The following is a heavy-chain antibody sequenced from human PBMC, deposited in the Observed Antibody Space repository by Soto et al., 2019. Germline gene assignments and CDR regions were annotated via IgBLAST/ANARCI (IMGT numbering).Heavy chain of an antibody. D-gene: IGHD3-10*01. CDR3: ARALVRGVIYPRYYFDY. Sequence: PGGSLRLSCAASGFTFSSYWMSWVRQAPGKGLEWVANIRQDGSEKYYVGSVKGRFTISRDNAKNSLYLQMNSLRAEDTAVYYCARALVRGVIYPRYYFDYWGQGTLVTVSS. CDR1: GFTFSSYW. CDR2: IRQDGSEK. J-gene: IGHJ4*02. V-gene: IGHV3-7*03.